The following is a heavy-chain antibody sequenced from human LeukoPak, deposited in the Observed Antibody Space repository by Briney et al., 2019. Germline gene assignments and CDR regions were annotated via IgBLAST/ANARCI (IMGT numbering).Heavy chain of an antibody. V-gene: IGHV4-59*01. CDR1: GGSISSYY. Sequence: PSETLSLTCTVSGGSISSYYWSWIRQPPGKGLEWIGYIYYSGSTNYNPSLKSRVTISVDTSKNQSSLKLSSVTAADTAVYYCARGAGDSGYDFFDYWGQGTLVTVSS. CDR3: ARGAGDSGYDFFDY. D-gene: IGHD5-12*01. J-gene: IGHJ4*02. CDR2: IYYSGST.